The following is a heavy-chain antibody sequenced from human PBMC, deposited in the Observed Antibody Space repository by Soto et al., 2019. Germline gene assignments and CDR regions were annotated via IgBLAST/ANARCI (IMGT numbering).Heavy chain of an antibody. CDR3: ARGVSYGSDWYRGMDV. Sequence: QVQVVESGGGVVQPGRSLRLSCAGSGFTFRSYAIHWVRQAPGRGLEWVAVISFEGSNEYYTDSVKGRFTISRDDSKNTVYLQMNSLRVEDTAVYYCARGVSYGSDWYRGMDVWGQGTTVTVSS. CDR2: ISFEGSNE. D-gene: IGHD6-19*01. V-gene: IGHV3-30-3*01. CDR1: GFTFRSYA. J-gene: IGHJ6*02.